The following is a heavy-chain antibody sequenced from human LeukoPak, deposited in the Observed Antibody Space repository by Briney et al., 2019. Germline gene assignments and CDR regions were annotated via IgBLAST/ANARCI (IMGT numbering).Heavy chain of an antibody. J-gene: IGHJ4*02. CDR3: ARQLGATLYFDY. CDR2: IYPGDSNT. V-gene: IGHV5-51*01. D-gene: IGHD1-26*01. CDR1: GYRFISYW. Sequence: RGESLKISCKGSGYRFISYWIGWVRQMPGKGLEWMGIIYPGDSNTRYSPSFQGQVTISADKSISTAYLQWSSLKASDTAMYYCARQLGATLYFDYWGRGTQVTVPS.